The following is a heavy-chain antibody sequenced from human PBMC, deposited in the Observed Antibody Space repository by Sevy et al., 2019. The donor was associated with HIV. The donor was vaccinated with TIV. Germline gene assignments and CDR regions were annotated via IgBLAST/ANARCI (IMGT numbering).Heavy chain of an antibody. CDR2: FDPEDDET. CDR1: GYTLTELS. V-gene: IGHV1-24*01. D-gene: IGHD3-22*01. J-gene: IGHJ4*02. CDR3: ATTKDYYENSAHPFDY. Sequence: ASVKVSCKVSGYTLTELSMHWVRQVPGKGLEWMGSFDPEDDETIYAQKFQGRVTMTEDTSTDTAYMELSSLRSEDTAVYYCATTKDYYENSAHPFDYWGQGTLVTVSS.